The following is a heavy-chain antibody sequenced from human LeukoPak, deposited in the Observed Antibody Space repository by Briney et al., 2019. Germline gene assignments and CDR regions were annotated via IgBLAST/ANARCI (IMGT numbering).Heavy chain of an antibody. D-gene: IGHD4-23*01. J-gene: IGHJ3*02. CDR2: INHSGST. CDR3: ARGIGYGGNSADAFDI. Sequence: SGTPSLTCAVYGGSFSGYYWSWIRQPPGKGLEWIGEINHSGSTNYNPPLKSRVTISVDTSKNQFSLKLSSVTAADTAVYYCARGIGYGGNSADAFDIWGQGTMVTVSS. V-gene: IGHV4-34*01. CDR1: GGSFSGYY.